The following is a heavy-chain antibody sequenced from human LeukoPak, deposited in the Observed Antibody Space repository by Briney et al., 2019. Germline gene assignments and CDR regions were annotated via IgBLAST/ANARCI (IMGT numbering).Heavy chain of an antibody. D-gene: IGHD5-24*01. CDR1: DYTFTNYY. J-gene: IGHJ5*02. V-gene: IGHV1-2*02. CDR2: INPNSGGT. CDR3: ARASGERWLQNEHPFDP. Sequence: ASVKVSCKASDYTFTNYYIHWVRQAPGQGLEWMGWINPNSGGTHYAQKFQGRVTLTRDTSITTSYMELSRLTSDDTAIYYCARASGERWLQNEHPFDPWGQGTLVTVSS.